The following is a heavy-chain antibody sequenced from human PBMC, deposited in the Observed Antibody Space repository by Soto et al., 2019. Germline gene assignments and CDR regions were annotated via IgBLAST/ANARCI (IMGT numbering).Heavy chain of an antibody. D-gene: IGHD6-6*01. CDR3: AREYRTSSQFDY. V-gene: IGHV3-23*01. J-gene: IGHJ4*02. Sequence: PGGSLRLSCAASGFTFGTYAMSWVRQAPGKGREWVSGITGSGGSTDYADAVKGRFTISRDTSRNTLYLEMSRLSVEDTATYYCAREYRTSSQFDYWGQGTLVTVSS. CDR2: ITGSGGST. CDR1: GFTFGTYA.